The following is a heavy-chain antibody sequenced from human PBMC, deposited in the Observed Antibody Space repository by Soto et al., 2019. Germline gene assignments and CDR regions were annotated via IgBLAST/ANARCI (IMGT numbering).Heavy chain of an antibody. CDR2: IIPILGIA. D-gene: IGHD2-15*01. Sequence: SVKVSCKASGGTFSSYTISWVRQAPGQGLEWMGRIIPILGIANYAQKFQGRVTITADKSTSTAYMELSSLRSEDTAVYYCARDPKGGCSGGSCYDPSFDYWGQGTLV. CDR3: ARDPKGGCSGGSCYDPSFDY. CDR1: GGTFSSYT. V-gene: IGHV1-69*04. J-gene: IGHJ4*02.